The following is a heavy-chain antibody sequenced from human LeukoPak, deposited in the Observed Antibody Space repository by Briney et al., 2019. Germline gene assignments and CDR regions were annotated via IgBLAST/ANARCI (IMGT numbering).Heavy chain of an antibody. Sequence: GESLQISCKGSGYSFTSYWIGWVRQMPGKGLGWMGIIFPADSDTRYSPSFQGQVTTSADKSISTAYLQWSSLKASDTAMYYCARGVPKDYWGQGTLVTVSS. D-gene: IGHD2-2*01. CDR3: ARGVPKDY. V-gene: IGHV5-51*01. J-gene: IGHJ4*02. CDR2: IFPADSDT. CDR1: GYSFTSYW.